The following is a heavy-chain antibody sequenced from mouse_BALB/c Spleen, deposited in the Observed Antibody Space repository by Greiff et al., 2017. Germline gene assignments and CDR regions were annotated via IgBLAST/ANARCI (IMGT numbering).Heavy chain of an antibody. CDR3: ARYYRYGYAMDY. Sequence: VQLQQSGAELVKPGASVKLSCKASGYTFTEYIIHWVKQRSGQGLEWIGWFYPGSGSIKYNEKFKDKATLTADKSSSTAYIQLSSLTSEDSAVYYCARYYRYGYAMDYWGQGTSVTVSS. D-gene: IGHD2-14*01. CDR2: FYPGSGSI. CDR1: GYTFTEYI. J-gene: IGHJ4*01. V-gene: IGHV1-62-2*01.